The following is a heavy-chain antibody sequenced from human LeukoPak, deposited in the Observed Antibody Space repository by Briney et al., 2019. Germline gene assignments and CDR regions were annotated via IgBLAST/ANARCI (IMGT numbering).Heavy chain of an antibody. V-gene: IGHV1-2*02. D-gene: IGHD2-15*01. CDR3: ATRTYCSGGSCYSGLGYWYFDL. CDR1: GYTFTGYY. CDR2: INPNSGGT. J-gene: IGHJ2*01. Sequence: GASVKVSCKASGYTFTGYYMHWVRQAPGQGLEWMGWINPNSGGTDYAQKFQGRVTMTRDTSISTAYMELSRLRSDDTAVYYCATRTYCSGGSCYSGLGYWYFDLWGRGTLVTVSS.